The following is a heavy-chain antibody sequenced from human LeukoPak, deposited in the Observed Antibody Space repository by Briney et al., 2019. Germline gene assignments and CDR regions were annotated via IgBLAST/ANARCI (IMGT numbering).Heavy chain of an antibody. D-gene: IGHD6-19*01. CDR1: RFTFSNYA. CDR2: VVDSGGST. CDR3: AKRPANIAVAKFYFDY. V-gene: IGHV3-23*01. Sequence: GGALPASRQPSRFTFSNYAMRWVRQAPAKGLEGVSSVVDSGGSTYYADSVRRRFTISRDNSKNTLYLQMNGLRAEDTAVYYCAKRPANIAVAKFYFDYWGHGTRVTVSS. J-gene: IGHJ4*01.